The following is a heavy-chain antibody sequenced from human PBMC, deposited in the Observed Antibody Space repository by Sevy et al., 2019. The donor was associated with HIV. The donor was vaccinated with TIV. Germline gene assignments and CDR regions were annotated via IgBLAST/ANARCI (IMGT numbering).Heavy chain of an antibody. CDR1: GYTFTNYG. D-gene: IGHD3-22*01. CDR2: ISAYNGNT. J-gene: IGHJ4*02. V-gene: IGHV1-18*01. CDR3: ARDGSFSMIVVDLDY. Sequence: ASVKVSCKASGYTFTNYGITWVRQAPGQGLEWMGWISAYNGNTNHAQKLQGRVTMTTDTSTSKAYMELRSLRSDDTAVYYCARDGSFSMIVVDLDYWGQGTLVTVSS.